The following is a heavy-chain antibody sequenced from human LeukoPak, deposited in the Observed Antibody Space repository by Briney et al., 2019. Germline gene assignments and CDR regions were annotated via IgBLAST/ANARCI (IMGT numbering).Heavy chain of an antibody. Sequence: TGGSLRLSCAAPGFTFSSYAMHWVRQAPGKGLEWVAVISYDGSNKYYADSVKGRFTISRDNSKNTLYLQMNSLKTEDTAVYYCTTSIYGYFDFWGQGTLVTVSS. V-gene: IGHV3-30-3*01. CDR2: ISYDGSNK. D-gene: IGHD4-17*01. CDR1: GFTFSSYA. J-gene: IGHJ4*02. CDR3: TTSIYGYFDF.